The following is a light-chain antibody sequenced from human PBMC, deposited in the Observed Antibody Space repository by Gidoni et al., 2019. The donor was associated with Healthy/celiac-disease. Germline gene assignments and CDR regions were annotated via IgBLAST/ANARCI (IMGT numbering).Light chain of an antibody. Sequence: IVLTQSPGTLSLSPGERATLSCRSSQSVSSSYLAWYQQKHGQARRLLIYGASSRATGIPDRVSCSGSGTDFTLTISRLEPEDFAVYYCQQYGSSTWTFGQGTKVEIK. J-gene: IGKJ1*01. CDR2: GAS. V-gene: IGKV3-20*01. CDR3: QQYGSSTWT. CDR1: QSVSSSY.